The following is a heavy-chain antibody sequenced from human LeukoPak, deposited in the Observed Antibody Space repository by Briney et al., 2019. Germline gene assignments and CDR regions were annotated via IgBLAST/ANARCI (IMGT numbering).Heavy chain of an antibody. D-gene: IGHD1-26*01. V-gene: IGHV3-30*03. J-gene: IGHJ4*02. CDR3: ARGPIVGAKGY. Sequence: GGSLRLSCAASGFTFSSYWMHWVRQAPGKGLEWVAVISYDGSNKYYADSVKGRFTISRDNSKNTLYLQMNSLRAEDTAVYYCARGPIVGAKGYWGQGTLVTVSS. CDR1: GFTFSSYW. CDR2: ISYDGSNK.